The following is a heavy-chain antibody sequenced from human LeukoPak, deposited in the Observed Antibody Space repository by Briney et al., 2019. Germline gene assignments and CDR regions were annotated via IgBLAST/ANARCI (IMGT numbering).Heavy chain of an antibody. CDR3: AKDRDEVVPGAFDI. Sequence: GGSLRLSCAASGFTFSSYAMSWVRQAPGKGLEWVSAISGSGGSTYYADSVKGRFTISRDNSKNTLYLQLSSLRADDTAVYYCAKDRDEVVPGAFDIWGQGTMVTVSS. D-gene: IGHD2-8*01. J-gene: IGHJ3*02. V-gene: IGHV3-23*01. CDR1: GFTFSSYA. CDR2: ISGSGGST.